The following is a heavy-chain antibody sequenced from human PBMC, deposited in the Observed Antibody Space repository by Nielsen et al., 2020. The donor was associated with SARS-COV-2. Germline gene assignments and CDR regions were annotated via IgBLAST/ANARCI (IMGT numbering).Heavy chain of an antibody. Sequence: GESLKISCAASGFTFSSYAMSWVRQAPGKGLEWVSALSATGGITDYADSVKGRFTISRDNSKNTLYLQMNSLRAEDTAVYYCAKDTIEREWELLLHYYYGMDVWGQGTTVTVSS. CDR1: GFTFSSYA. V-gene: IGHV3-23*01. CDR2: LSATGGIT. CDR3: AKDTIEREWELLLHYYYGMDV. D-gene: IGHD1-26*01. J-gene: IGHJ6*02.